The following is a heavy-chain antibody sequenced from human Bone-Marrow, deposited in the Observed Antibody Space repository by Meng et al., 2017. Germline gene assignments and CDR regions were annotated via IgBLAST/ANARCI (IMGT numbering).Heavy chain of an antibody. CDR1: GFTFDDYG. CDR3: ARREEYGSGSYVLFY. D-gene: IGHD3-10*01. CDR2: INWNGGST. V-gene: IGHV3-20*01. Sequence: GRVGGAGGTLGGPGGSLRLSCTASGFTFDDYGMSWVRQAPGKGLEWVSGINWNGGSTDYVDSVKGRFTISRDNAKNSLYLQMNSLTAEDTALYHCARREEYGSGSYVLFYWGQGTLVTVSS. J-gene: IGHJ4*02.